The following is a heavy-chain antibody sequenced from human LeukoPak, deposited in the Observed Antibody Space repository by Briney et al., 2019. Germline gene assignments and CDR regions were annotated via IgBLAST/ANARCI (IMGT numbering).Heavy chain of an antibody. CDR1: GYSISSGYY. Sequence: SETLSLTCAVSGYSISSGYYWGWIRQPPGRGLEWIGSIYHSGSTYYNPSLKSRVTISVDTSKNQFSLQLSSVTAADTAVYYCAKPSSAYYYYHMDVWGKGTTATVSS. CDR2: IYHSGST. J-gene: IGHJ6*03. V-gene: IGHV4-38-2*01. CDR3: AKPSSAYYYYHMDV.